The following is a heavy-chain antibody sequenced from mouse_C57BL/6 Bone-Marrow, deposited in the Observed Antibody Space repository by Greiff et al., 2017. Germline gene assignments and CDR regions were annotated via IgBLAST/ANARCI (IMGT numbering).Heavy chain of an antibody. D-gene: IGHD2-1*01. V-gene: IGHV1-69*01. CDR1: GYTFTSYW. Sequence: QVQLKQPGAELVMPGASVKLSCKASGYTFTSYWMHWVQPRPGQGLEWIGEIDPSDSYTNYNQKFKGKSTLTVDKSSSSAYMQLSSLTSDDSAVYYCARGFYYGNFLFDYWGQGTTLTVSS. J-gene: IGHJ2*01. CDR2: IDPSDSYT. CDR3: ARGFYYGNFLFDY.